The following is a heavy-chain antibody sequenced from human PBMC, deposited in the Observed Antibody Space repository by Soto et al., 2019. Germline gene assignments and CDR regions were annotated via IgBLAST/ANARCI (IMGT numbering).Heavy chain of an antibody. CDR2: ISGSGGST. J-gene: IGHJ4*02. CDR3: AKDRGDVVVVPAAIDY. D-gene: IGHD2-2*02. V-gene: IGHV3-23*01. CDR1: GFTFSSYA. Sequence: GGSLRLSCAASGFTFSSYAMSWVRQAPGKGLEWVSAISGSGGSTYYADSVKGRFTISRDNSKNTLYLQMNSLRAEDTAVYYCAKDRGDVVVVPAAIDYWGQGTLVTVSS.